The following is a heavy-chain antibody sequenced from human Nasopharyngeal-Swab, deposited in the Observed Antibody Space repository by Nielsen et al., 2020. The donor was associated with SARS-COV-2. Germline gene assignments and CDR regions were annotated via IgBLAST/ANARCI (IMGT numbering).Heavy chain of an antibody. J-gene: IGHJ4*02. V-gene: IGHV1-2*06. CDR2: INPTTGGT. Sequence: SVKVSCKASTSTFNAYYIHWVRQAPGQGLEWMGRINPTTGGTLYTQTFEGRVTMTTDTSTSTTYMELRGLTSDDTAVYYCTRALSGVYDFWGQGALVTVSS. CDR3: TRALSGVYDF. D-gene: IGHD2-15*01. CDR1: TSTFNAYY.